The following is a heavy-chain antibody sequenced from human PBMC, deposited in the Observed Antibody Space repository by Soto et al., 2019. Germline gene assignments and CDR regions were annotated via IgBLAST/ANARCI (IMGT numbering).Heavy chain of an antibody. V-gene: IGHV1-46*01. CDR1: GYMFTSYF. CDR2: INPSDGTT. D-gene: IGHD6-19*01. CDR3: ARDKYSSARPRAEFDY. J-gene: IGHJ4*02. Sequence: QGHLVQSGAEVKRPGASVRVSCESSGYMFTSYFIHWVRQAPGQGLECVGVINPSDGTTTYAQKFQARITMTRDTSTTTVDMELSSLRSEDTAVYYCARDKYSSARPRAEFDYWGQGTLITVSS.